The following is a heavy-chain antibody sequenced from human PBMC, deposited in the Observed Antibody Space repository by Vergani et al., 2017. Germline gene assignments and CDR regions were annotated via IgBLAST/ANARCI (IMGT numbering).Heavy chain of an antibody. Sequence: EVQLVETGGGLIQPGGSLRLSCAASGFTVSSNYMSWVRQAPGKGLEWVANIKQDGSEKYYVDSVKGRFTISRDNAKNSLYLQMNSLRAEDTAVYYCATSGYSSRWGQGTLVTVSS. CDR3: ATSGYSSR. V-gene: IGHV3-7*01. CDR1: GFTVSSNY. D-gene: IGHD6-13*01. CDR2: IKQDGSEK. J-gene: IGHJ4*02.